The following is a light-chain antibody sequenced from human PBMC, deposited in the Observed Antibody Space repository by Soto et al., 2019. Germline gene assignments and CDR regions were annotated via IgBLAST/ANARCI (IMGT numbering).Light chain of an antibody. V-gene: IGLV2-14*01. CDR1: RNDIGAYNY. Sequence: QSALTQPASVSGSPGQSITISCTGTRNDIGAYNYVSWYQQHPGKAPQVIIFEVSNRPSGVSDRFSGSKSDKKASLTISGLQPEDEAVYYCASYISSSTWMFGGGTKLTVL. J-gene: IGLJ3*02. CDR3: ASYISSSTWM. CDR2: EVS.